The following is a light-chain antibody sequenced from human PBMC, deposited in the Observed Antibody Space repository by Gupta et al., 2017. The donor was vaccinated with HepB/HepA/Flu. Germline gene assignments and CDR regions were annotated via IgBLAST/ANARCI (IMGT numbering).Light chain of an antibody. V-gene: IGKV4-1*01. J-gene: IGKJ4*01. Sequence: DIVMTQSPDSLVVALGQRAPITCRYSQSLLYRSNQKNHLLWYQQKSGQPPKLLIYWASTRESGVPERFSGSGSGTQFTLTINNVQAEDVAIYYCQQYYKTPRTFGGGTMVEIK. CDR3: QQYYKTPRT. CDR1: QSLLYRSNQKNH. CDR2: WAS.